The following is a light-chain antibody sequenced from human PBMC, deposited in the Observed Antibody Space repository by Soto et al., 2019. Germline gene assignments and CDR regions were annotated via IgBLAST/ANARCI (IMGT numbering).Light chain of an antibody. Sequence: LTQSPGTLSLSAGGVATLPCRASQSVSNNYLAWYQQKPGQAPRLLIYGASNRATGIPDRFSGSGSGTDFTLTISRLEPEDFAVYYCQQYGSSGTFGQGTKV. CDR1: QSVSNNY. V-gene: IGKV3-20*01. J-gene: IGKJ1*01. CDR2: GAS. CDR3: QQYGSSGT.